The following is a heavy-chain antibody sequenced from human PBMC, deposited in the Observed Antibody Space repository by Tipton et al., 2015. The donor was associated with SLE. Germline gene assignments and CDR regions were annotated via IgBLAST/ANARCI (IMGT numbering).Heavy chain of an antibody. D-gene: IGHD2-15*01. CDR2: IIPIFGTA. CDR3: ARGRGVVVVVAATALDY. V-gene: IGHV1-69*01. CDR1: GGTFSSYA. Sequence: QSGPEVKKPGSSVKVSCKASGGTFSSYAISWVRQAPGQGLEWMGGIIPIFGTANYAQKFQGRVTITADESTSTAYMELSSLRSDDTAVYYCARGRGVVVVVAATALDYWGQGTLVTVSS. J-gene: IGHJ4*02.